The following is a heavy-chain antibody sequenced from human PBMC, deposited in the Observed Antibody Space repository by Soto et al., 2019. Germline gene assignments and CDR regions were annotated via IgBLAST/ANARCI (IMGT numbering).Heavy chain of an antibody. CDR2: IHFSGST. Sequence: QLQLQESGPGLVKPSETLSLTCTVSGGSISSNSYYWGWIRQPPGKRLEWIGSIHFSGSTFYCPSLQSRVTISVDTSKNQFSLKLSSVTAADTAVYYCARELGYCSGGSCYSENSFDYWGQGTLVTVSS. V-gene: IGHV4-39*01. D-gene: IGHD2-15*01. CDR1: GGSISSNSYY. J-gene: IGHJ4*02. CDR3: ARELGYCSGGSCYSENSFDY.